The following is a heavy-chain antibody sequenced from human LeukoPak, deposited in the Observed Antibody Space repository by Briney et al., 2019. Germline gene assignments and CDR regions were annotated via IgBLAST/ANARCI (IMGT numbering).Heavy chain of an antibody. J-gene: IGHJ3*02. D-gene: IGHD3-16*01. V-gene: IGHV1-2*02. CDR1: GYTFTGYY. CDR3: ARDGLGGSGAFDI. Sequence: ASVKVSCKASGYTFTGYYIHWVRQAPGQGLEWMGWINPDSGGTNYAQKFQGGVTMTRDTSISTTYMELSRLRSDDTAVYYCARDGLGGSGAFDIWGEGTMVTVSS. CDR2: INPDSGGT.